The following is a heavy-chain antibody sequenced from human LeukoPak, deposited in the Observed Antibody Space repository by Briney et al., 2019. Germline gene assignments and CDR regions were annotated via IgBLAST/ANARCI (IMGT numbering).Heavy chain of an antibody. CDR2: ISSNGGST. CDR3: ASGGYVATVTTSGKNEWNWFDP. V-gene: IGHV3-64*01. D-gene: IGHD4-17*01. Sequence: PGGSLRLSCAASGFTFSSYAMHWVRQAPGKGLEYVSAISSNGGSTYYANSVKGRFTISRDNSKNTLYLQMGSLRAEDMAVYYCASGGYVATVTTSGKNEWNWFDPWGQGTLVTVSS. CDR1: GFTFSSYA. J-gene: IGHJ5*02.